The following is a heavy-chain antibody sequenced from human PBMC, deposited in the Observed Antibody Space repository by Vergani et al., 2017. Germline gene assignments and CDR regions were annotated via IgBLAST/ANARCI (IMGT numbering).Heavy chain of an antibody. CDR3: ASAYSDYRRSINWFDP. CDR2: IYHSGST. D-gene: IGHD4-11*01. J-gene: IGHJ5*02. Sequence: QVQLQESGPGLVKPPGTLSLTCAVSGGSISSSNWWSWVRQPPGKGLEWIGEIYHSGSTNYNPSLKSRVTISVDKSKNQFSLKLSSVTAADTAVYYCASAYSDYRRSINWFDPWGQGTLVTVSS. V-gene: IGHV4-4*03. CDR1: GGSISSSNW.